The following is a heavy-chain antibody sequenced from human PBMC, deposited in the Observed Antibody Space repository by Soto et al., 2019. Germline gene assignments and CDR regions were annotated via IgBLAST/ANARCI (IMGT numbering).Heavy chain of an antibody. D-gene: IGHD2-8*01. Sequence: QLQLQESGPGLVKPSETLSLTCTVSGGSINSDNYYWGWIRQPSLKVMQRIGSISYNGSTYYSTELRIRVTISVYTSKNPSSLKLSSVTAEDTAVYYCARHEPNASKKKYFHFWGQGALVTVSS. CDR2: ISYNGST. CDR3: ARHEPNASKKKYFHF. J-gene: IGHJ1*01. CDR1: GGSINSDNYY. V-gene: IGHV4-39*01.